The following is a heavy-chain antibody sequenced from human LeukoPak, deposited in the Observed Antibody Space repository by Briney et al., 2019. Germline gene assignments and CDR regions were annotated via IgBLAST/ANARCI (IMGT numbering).Heavy chain of an antibody. V-gene: IGHV3-23*01. Sequence: GGSLRLSCAASGYTFSSHGLTWVRQAPGKGLEWVSTINGAGDNTYYAEAVKGRFTISRDNSKNTLYLQMHSLRAEDTAIYCAKVSVCYGCYLDYWGQGTLVTVSS. CDR2: INGAGDNT. CDR3: AKVSVCYGCYLDY. D-gene: IGHD3-16*01. J-gene: IGHJ4*02. CDR1: GYTFSSHG.